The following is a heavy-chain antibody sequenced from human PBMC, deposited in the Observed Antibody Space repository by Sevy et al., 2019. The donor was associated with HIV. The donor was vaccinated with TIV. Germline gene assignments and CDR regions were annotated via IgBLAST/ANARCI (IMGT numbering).Heavy chain of an antibody. CDR2: IRSKYYGGAT. CDR1: GFTFGDYA. J-gene: IGHJ4*02. Sequence: GGSLRLSCTGSGFTFGDYAMSRFRQAPGMGLEWVGFIRSKYYGGATEYAASVKGRFTISRDDSKSIADLQMNSLKTEDTAVYYCTRGYYYDSSGYSDYWGQGTLVTVSS. D-gene: IGHD3-22*01. V-gene: IGHV3-49*03. CDR3: TRGYYYDSSGYSDY.